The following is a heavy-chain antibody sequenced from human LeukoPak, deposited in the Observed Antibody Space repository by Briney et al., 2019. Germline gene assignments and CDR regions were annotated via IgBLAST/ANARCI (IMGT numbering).Heavy chain of an antibody. J-gene: IGHJ4*02. CDR1: GFTFSTYA. Sequence: AGGSLRLSCAASGFTFSTYAMNWVRQAPGKGLEWVSTITSSSGYIYYADSMKGRFTTSRDNAKNSLYLQMTGLRAEDTAVYYCTRSDDYGDYLVDYWGQGTLVTVSS. CDR3: TRSDDYGDYLVDY. CDR2: ITSSSGYI. D-gene: IGHD4-17*01. V-gene: IGHV3-21*01.